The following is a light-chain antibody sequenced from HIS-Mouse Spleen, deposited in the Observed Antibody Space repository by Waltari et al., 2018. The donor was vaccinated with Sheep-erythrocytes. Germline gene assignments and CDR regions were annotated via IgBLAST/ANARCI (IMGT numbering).Light chain of an antibody. V-gene: IGLV3-10*01. Sequence: SYELTQPPSVSVSPGQTARITCSGDALPKKYAYWYQQKSGQAPVLVIYEDSKRPSGIPEEFSGSSSGTMATLTISGAQVEDEADYYCYSTDSSGNHSWVFGGGTKLTVL. J-gene: IGLJ3*02. CDR2: EDS. CDR1: ALPKKY. CDR3: YSTDSSGNHSWV.